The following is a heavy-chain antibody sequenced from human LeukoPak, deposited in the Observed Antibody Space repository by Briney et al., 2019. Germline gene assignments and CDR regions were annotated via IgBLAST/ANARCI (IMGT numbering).Heavy chain of an antibody. CDR2: IYTSGST. CDR1: GGSVSSGSSY. V-gene: IGHV4-61*02. J-gene: IGHJ4*02. CDR3: ARDAVRQLDY. D-gene: IGHD6-13*01. Sequence: SQTLSLTCTVSGGSVSSGSSYWSWIRQLAGKGLEWIGRIYTSGSTNYNPSLESRVTISVDTSKNQFSLKLSSVTAADTAVYYCARDAVRQLDYWGQGTLVTVSS.